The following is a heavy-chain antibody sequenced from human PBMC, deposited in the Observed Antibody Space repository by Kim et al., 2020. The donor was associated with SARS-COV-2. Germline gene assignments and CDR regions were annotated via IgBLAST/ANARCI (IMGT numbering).Heavy chain of an antibody. CDR3: ARHRKVLRFLDYKANAFDI. V-gene: IGHV4-39*01. CDR1: GGSISSSSYY. J-gene: IGHJ3*02. Sequence: SETLSLTCTVSGGSISSSSYYWGWIRQPPGKGLEWIGSIYYSGSTYYNPSLKSRVTISVDTSKNQFSLKLSSVTAADTAVYYCARHRKVLRFLDYKANAFDIWGQGTMVTVSS. D-gene: IGHD3-3*01. CDR2: IYYSGST.